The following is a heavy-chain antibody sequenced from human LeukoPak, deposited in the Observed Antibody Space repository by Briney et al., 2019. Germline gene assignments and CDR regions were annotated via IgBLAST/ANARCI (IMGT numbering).Heavy chain of an antibody. CDR3: ASHRYYDFWSGYYPETFDP. D-gene: IGHD3-3*01. CDR2: ISGSGGST. J-gene: IGHJ5*02. V-gene: IGHV3-23*01. CDR1: GFTFSSYA. Sequence: GGSLRLSCAASGFTFSSYAMSWVRQAPGKGREWVSAISGSGGSTYYADSVKGRFTISRDNSKNTQYLKMNSVRAEDTAVYYCASHRYYDFWSGYYPETFDPWGQGTLVTVSS.